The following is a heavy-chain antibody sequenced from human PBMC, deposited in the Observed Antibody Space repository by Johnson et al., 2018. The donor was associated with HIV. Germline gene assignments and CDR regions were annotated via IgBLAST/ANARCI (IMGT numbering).Heavy chain of an antibody. V-gene: IGHV3-43D*03. J-gene: IGHJ3*02. CDR2: ISWDGGSS. CDR1: GITFDNYA. CDR3: ARWGGYCSGGECNGGEVFAFDI. D-gene: IGHD2-8*02. Sequence: EVQLVESGGRMVQPGGSLRLSCVVSGITFDNYAMHWVRHAPGKGLEWVSLISWDGGSSYYVDSVKGRFSISRDNARKSLHLQMNSLRAEDTALYYCARWGGYCSGGECNGGEVFAFDIWGQGTKVTVYS.